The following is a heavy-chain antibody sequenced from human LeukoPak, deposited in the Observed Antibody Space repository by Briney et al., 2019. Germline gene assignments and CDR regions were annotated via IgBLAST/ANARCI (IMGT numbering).Heavy chain of an antibody. CDR2: INPNSGGT. V-gene: IGHV1-2*02. Sequence: ASVKVSCKASGYTFTGYYMHWVRQAPGRGLEWMGWINPNSGGTNYAQKFQGRVTMTRDTSISTAYMELSRLRSDDTAVYYCARDTNYDYGDYYGVSAFDIWGQGTMVTVSS. D-gene: IGHD4-17*01. CDR3: ARDTNYDYGDYYGVSAFDI. CDR1: GYTFTGYY. J-gene: IGHJ3*02.